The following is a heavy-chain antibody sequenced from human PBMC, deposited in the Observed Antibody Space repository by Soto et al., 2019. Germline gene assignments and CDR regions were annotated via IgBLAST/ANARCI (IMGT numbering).Heavy chain of an antibody. D-gene: IGHD2-2*01. CDR3: AREWDIVVVPAARGGWFDP. J-gene: IGHJ5*02. CDR2: IYYSGST. V-gene: IGHV4-30-4*01. Sequence: SETLSHTCTVSGGSISSGDYYWSWIRQPPGKGLEWIGYIYYSGSTYYNPSLKSRVTISVDTSKNQFSLKLSSVTAADTAVYYCAREWDIVVVPAARGGWFDPWGQGTLVTVSS. CDR1: GGSISSGDYY.